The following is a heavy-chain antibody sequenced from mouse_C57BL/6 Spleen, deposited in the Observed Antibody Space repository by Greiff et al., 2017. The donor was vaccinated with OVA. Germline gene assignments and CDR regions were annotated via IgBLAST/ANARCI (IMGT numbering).Heavy chain of an antibody. V-gene: IGHV14-3*01. J-gene: IGHJ4*01. CDR1: GFNIKNTY. Sequence: EVQLVESVAELVRPGASVKLSCTASGFNIKNTYMHWVKQRPEQGLEWIGRIDPANGNTKYAPKFQGKATITADTTSNTAYLQLSSLTSEDTAIYYCAREGYYGSSHYAMDYWGQGTSVTVSS. D-gene: IGHD1-1*01. CDR3: AREGYYGSSHYAMDY. CDR2: IDPANGNT.